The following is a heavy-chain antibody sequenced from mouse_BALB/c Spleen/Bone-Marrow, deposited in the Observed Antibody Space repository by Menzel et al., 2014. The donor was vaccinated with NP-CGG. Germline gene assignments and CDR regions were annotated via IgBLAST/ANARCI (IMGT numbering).Heavy chain of an antibody. J-gene: IGHJ2*01. V-gene: IGHV1S41*01. Sequence: DLVKPGASVKLSCKASGYTFTSYWINWIKQRPGQGLEWIGRIAPGSVSTYYNEMFKGKAILTVDTSSSTAYIQLSSLSSEDSAVYFCAYYRYDVNYWGQGTTLTVSS. CDR3: AYYRYDVNY. D-gene: IGHD2-14*01. CDR1: GYTFTSYW. CDR2: IAPGSVST.